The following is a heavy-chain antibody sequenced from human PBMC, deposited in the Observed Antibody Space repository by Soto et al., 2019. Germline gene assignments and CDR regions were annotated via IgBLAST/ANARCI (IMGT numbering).Heavy chain of an antibody. CDR1: GFSLNTGGVG. V-gene: IGHV2-5*02. CDR3: VRNWRYYGGDYYYGMDA. J-gene: IGHJ6*02. CDR2: IYWDDDE. D-gene: IGHD3-10*01. Sequence: ITLKESGPTLVKPTQTLTLTCTFSGFSLNTGGVGVSWVRQPRGKAMEWLALIYWDDDERYRPSLRSRLNITKDTLNNQVVLTMTNMDPEDTATYYCVRNWRYYGGDYYYGMDAWGQGTTVTVSS.